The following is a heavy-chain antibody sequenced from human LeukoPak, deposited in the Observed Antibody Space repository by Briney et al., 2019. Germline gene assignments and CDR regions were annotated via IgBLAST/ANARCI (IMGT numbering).Heavy chain of an antibody. V-gene: IGHV3-7*03. CDR3: ARDFQPRYCSSSSCSPA. J-gene: IGHJ6*02. D-gene: IGHD2-2*01. CDR2: IRPDGSQK. CDR1: GFTFRNYW. Sequence: SGGSLRLSCAASGFTFRNYWMSWVRQAPGEGLEWVANIRPDGSQKYYVDSARGRFTTSRDNAKSSLYLQMSSLRPEDTATYYCARDFQPRYCSSSSCSPAWGQGTTVTVSS.